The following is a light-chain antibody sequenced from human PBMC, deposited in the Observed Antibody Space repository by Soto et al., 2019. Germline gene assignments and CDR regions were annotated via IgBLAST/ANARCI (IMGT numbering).Light chain of an antibody. V-gene: IGKV1-5*03. CDR1: QSVGRW. CDR2: KAS. Sequence: IHMTQSPSTLPASFVDSVTITCRASQSVGRWLAWYQQKPGKAPQVLIYKASTLKSGVPSRFSGSGSGTEFTLTISSLQPDDFATYYCQHYNSYSEAFGQGTKVDI. J-gene: IGKJ1*01. CDR3: QHYNSYSEA.